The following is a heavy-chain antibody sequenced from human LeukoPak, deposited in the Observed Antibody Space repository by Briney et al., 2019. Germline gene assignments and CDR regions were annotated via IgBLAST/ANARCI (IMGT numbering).Heavy chain of an antibody. J-gene: IGHJ3*02. V-gene: IGHV3-23*01. CDR1: GFTFSNCW. Sequence: GGSLRLSCAASGFTFSNCWMTWVRQAPGKGLEWVSAISGSGGSTYYADSVKGRFTISRDNSKNTLYLQMNSLRAEDTAVYYCAKDLVAAAGYDAFDIWGQGTMVTVSS. D-gene: IGHD6-13*01. CDR2: ISGSGGST. CDR3: AKDLVAAAGYDAFDI.